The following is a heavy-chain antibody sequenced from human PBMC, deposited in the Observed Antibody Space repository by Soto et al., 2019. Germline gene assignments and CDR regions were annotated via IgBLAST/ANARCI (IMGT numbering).Heavy chain of an antibody. V-gene: IGHV1-3*01. J-gene: IGHJ4*02. CDR3: ARDHDSSGYYFS. CDR1: GYTFTNYA. Sequence: ASVKVSCKASGYTFTNYAMHWVRQAPGQRLEWMGWINAGNGNTKYSQKFQGRVTITRDTSASTAYMELSSLRSEDTAVYYCARDHDSSGYYFSWGQGTLVTVSS. D-gene: IGHD3-22*01. CDR2: INAGNGNT.